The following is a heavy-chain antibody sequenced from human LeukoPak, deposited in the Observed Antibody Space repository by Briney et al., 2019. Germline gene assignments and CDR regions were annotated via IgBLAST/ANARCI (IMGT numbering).Heavy chain of an antibody. CDR2: ISRSGNTI. J-gene: IGHJ6*04. CDR1: GFTFSDYY. V-gene: IGHV3-11*01. D-gene: IGHD3-10*02. CDR3: AELGITMIGGV. Sequence: GGSLRLSCAASGFTFSDYYMTWIRQAPGKGLQWVSYISRSGNTIYYADSLKGRFTISRDNAKTSLFLQMNSLRAEDAAVYYCAELGITMIGGVWGKGTTVTISS.